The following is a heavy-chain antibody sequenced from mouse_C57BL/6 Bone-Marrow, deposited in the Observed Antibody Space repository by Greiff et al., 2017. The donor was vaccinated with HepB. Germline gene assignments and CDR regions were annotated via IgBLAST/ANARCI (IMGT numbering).Heavy chain of an antibody. CDR2: INPNNGGT. CDR3: ASNYVRYWYFDV. V-gene: IGHV1-26*01. D-gene: IGHD2-1*01. Sequence: VQLKQSGPELVKPGASVKISCKASGYTFTDYYMNWVKQSHGKSLEWIGDINPNNGGTSYNQKFKGKATLTVDKSSSTAYMELRSLTSEDSAVYYCASNYVRYWYFDVWGTGTTVTVSS. J-gene: IGHJ1*03. CDR1: GYTFTDYY.